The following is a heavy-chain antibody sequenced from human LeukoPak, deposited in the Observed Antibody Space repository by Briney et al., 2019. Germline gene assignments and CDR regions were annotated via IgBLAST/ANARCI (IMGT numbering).Heavy chain of an antibody. Sequence: SETLSLTCTVSGGSISSSSYYWGWIRQPPGKGLEWIGSIYYSGSTYYNPSLKSRVTISVDTSKNQFSLKLSSVTAADTAVYYCARHIRVGSSSWYSNRPNWFDPWGQGTLVTVSS. CDR1: GGSISSSSYY. CDR2: IYYSGST. D-gene: IGHD6-13*01. V-gene: IGHV4-39*01. CDR3: ARHIRVGSSSWYSNRPNWFDP. J-gene: IGHJ5*02.